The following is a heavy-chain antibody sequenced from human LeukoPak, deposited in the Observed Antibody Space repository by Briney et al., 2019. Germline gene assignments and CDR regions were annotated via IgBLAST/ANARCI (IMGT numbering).Heavy chain of an antibody. CDR3: ARGRRWLASNWFDP. CDR2: MNPNSGNT. V-gene: IGHV1-8*01. D-gene: IGHD6-19*01. Sequence: ASVKVSCKASGYTFTSYDINWVRQATGQGLEWMGWMNPNSGNTGYAQKFQGRVTMTRSTSISTAYMELSSLRSEDTAVYYCARGRRWLASNWFDPWGQGTLVTVSS. J-gene: IGHJ5*02. CDR1: GYTFTSYD.